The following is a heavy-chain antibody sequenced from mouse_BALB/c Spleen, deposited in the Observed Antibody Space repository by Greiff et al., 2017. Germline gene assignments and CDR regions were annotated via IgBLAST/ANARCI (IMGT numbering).Heavy chain of an antibody. Sequence: VQLQQSGAELVRPGALVKLSCKASGFNIKDYYMHWVKQRPEQGLEWIGWIDPENGNTIYDPKFQGKASITADTSSNTAYLQLSSLTSEDTAVYYCARGLLRAWLAYWGQGTLVTVSA. J-gene: IGHJ3*01. D-gene: IGHD1-1*01. CDR3: ARGLLRAWLAY. CDR2: IDPENGNT. V-gene: IGHV14-1*02. CDR1: GFNIKDYY.